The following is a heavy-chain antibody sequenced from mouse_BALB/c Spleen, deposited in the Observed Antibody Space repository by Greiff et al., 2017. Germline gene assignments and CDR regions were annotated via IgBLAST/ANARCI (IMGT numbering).Heavy chain of an antibody. Sequence: EVKVVESGAELVRSGASVKLSCTASGFNIKDYYMHWVKQRPEQGLEWIGWIDPENGDTEYAPKFQGKATMTADTSSNTAYLQLSSLTSEDTAVYYCNACGTTAHFDYWGQGTTLTVSS. CDR1: GFNIKDYY. D-gene: IGHD1-2*01. V-gene: IGHV14-4*02. J-gene: IGHJ2*01. CDR2: IDPENGDT. CDR3: NACGTTAHFDY.